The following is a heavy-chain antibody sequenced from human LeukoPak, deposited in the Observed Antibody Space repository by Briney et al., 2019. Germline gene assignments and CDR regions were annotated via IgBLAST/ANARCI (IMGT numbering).Heavy chain of an antibody. Sequence: GGSLRLSCAASGFTFSSYAMHWVRQAPGKGLEWVAVISYDGSNKYYADSVKGRFTISRDNSKNTLYLQMNSLRAEDTAVYYCAGDGTTLDAFDIWGQGTMVTVSS. CDR3: AGDGTTLDAFDI. V-gene: IGHV3-30-3*01. CDR1: GFTFSSYA. CDR2: ISYDGSNK. J-gene: IGHJ3*02. D-gene: IGHD1-7*01.